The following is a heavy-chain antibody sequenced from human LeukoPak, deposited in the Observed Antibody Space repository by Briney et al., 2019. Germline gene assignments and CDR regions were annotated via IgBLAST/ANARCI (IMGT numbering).Heavy chain of an antibody. CDR3: ARGSTSDWPLDH. V-gene: IGHV1-3*01. CDR1: GYIFHGYS. J-gene: IGHJ4*02. CDR2: IDADNGDT. D-gene: IGHD6-19*01. Sequence: VASVKVSCKASGYIFHGYSIHWVRQAPGQRFQWMGWIDADNGDTRYPQNFQGRVTITRDTSASTVYMELNSLTSEDTALYHCARGSTSDWPLDHWGQGTLVIISS.